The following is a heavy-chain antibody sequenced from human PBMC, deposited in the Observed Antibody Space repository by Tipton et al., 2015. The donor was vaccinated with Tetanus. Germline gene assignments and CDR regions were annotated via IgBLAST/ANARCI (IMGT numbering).Heavy chain of an antibody. CDR3: AGVTAQRTELYFDH. CDR1: GGSLRGGDHY. Sequence: TLSLTCTVSGGSLRGGDHYWSWIRQPPGKGLEWLAYISTSGSANSNYFLKSRITVSRDTSKNYFSLNLASVTAADTAVYFCAGVTAQRTELYFDHWGQGTLVTVSS. CDR2: ISTSGSA. J-gene: IGHJ4*02. D-gene: IGHD6-13*01. V-gene: IGHV4-61*08.